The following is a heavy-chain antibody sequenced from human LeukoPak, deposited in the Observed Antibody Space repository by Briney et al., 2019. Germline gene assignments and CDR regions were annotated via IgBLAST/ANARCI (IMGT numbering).Heavy chain of an antibody. CDR1: GFTFSSYW. V-gene: IGHV3-7*05. D-gene: IGHD3-10*01. J-gene: IGHJ4*02. Sequence: GGSLRLSCAASGFTFSSYWMSWVRQAPGKGLEWVANIQQEGSEKYYVDSVKGRFTISRDNAKNLLYLQMNSLRAEDTAMYYCVRDGSGWDYWGQGILVTVSS. CDR3: VRDGSGWDY. CDR2: IQQEGSEK.